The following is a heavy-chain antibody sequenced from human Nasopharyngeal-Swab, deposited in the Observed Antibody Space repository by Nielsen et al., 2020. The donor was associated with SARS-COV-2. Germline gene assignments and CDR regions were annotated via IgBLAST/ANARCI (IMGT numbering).Heavy chain of an antibody. Sequence: VRQAPGKGLEWVSAISGSGGSTYYADSVKSRFTISRDNSKNTLYLQMNSLRAEDTAVYYCAKDGSGSGYYYYYYMDVWGKGTTVTVSS. CDR2: ISGSGGST. CDR3: AKDGSGSGYYYYYYMDV. D-gene: IGHD3-10*01. V-gene: IGHV3-23*01. J-gene: IGHJ6*03.